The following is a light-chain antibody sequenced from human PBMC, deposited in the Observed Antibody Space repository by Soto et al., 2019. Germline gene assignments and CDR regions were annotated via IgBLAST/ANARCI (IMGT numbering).Light chain of an antibody. V-gene: IGLV1-51*01. Sequence: QSVLTQPPSVSAAPGQKVTISCSGSSSNIGKNYVSWYQRLPGTAPKLLIYDNNERSSGIPVRFSGSKSGTSATLGIAGLQTGDEADYYCGTWDTSLSAVVFGGGTKVTVL. CDR3: GTWDTSLSAVV. J-gene: IGLJ2*01. CDR2: DNN. CDR1: SSNIGKNY.